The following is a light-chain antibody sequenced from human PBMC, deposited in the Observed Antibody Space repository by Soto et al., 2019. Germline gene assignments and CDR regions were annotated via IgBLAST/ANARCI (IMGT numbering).Light chain of an antibody. CDR2: EVS. CDR1: SSDIGAYNY. J-gene: IGLJ1*01. Sequence: QSALTQPPSASGSPGQSITISCTETSSDIGAYNYVSWYQQHPGRVPKLMIYEVSKRPSGVPDRFSASKSGNTASLTVSGLQAEDEADYYCSSHGGSNNFYVFGTGTKLTVL. V-gene: IGLV2-8*01. CDR3: SSHGGSNNFYV.